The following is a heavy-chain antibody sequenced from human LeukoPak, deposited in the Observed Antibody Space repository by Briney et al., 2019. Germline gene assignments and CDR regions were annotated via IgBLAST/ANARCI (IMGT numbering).Heavy chain of an antibody. J-gene: IGHJ4*02. V-gene: IGHV3-74*01. CDR3: ARRIQGMAPYYFDY. CDR1: GFTFSSYW. Sequence: QPGGSLRLSCTASGFTFSSYWMHWVRQAPGKGLVWVSRINSDGGSTSYADSVKGRFTISRDKAKNTLYLQMNSLRAEDTAVYYCARRIQGMAPYYFDYWGQGTLVTVSS. D-gene: IGHD5-24*01. CDR2: INSDGGST.